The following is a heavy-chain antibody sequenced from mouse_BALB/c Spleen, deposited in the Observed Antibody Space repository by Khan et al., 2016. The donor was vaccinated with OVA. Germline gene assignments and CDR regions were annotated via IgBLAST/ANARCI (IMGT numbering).Heavy chain of an antibody. CDR3: ARHNYGPFAY. J-gene: IGHJ3*01. CDR1: GFTFSTYA. CDR2: ISSGGDYI. V-gene: IGHV5-6*01. Sequence: EVELVESGGDLVKPGGSLKLSCAASGFTFSTYAMSWVRQTPDKRLEWVATISSGGDYIYYPDSVKGRFTIARDNANNTRYLQMSSLRSDDTAMYYCARHNYGPFAYWGQGTLVTVSA. D-gene: IGHD1-1*01.